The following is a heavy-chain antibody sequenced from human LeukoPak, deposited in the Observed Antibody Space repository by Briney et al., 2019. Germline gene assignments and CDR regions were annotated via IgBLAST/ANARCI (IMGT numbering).Heavy chain of an antibody. CDR2: ISAYNGNT. J-gene: IGHJ4*02. D-gene: IGHD2-2*01. Sequence: ASVKVSCKASGYTFTSYGISWVRQAPGQGLEWMGWISAYNGNTNYAQKLQGRVTMTTDTSTSTAYMELSSLRSEDTAVYYCARVYYAFESYYFDYWGQGTLVTVSS. V-gene: IGHV1-18*01. CDR1: GYTFTSYG. CDR3: ARVYYAFESYYFDY.